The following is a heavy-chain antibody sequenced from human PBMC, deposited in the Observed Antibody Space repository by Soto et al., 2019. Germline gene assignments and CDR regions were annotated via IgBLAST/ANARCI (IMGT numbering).Heavy chain of an antibody. CDR3: ARDLGRILNY. CDR2: IYSGGST. CDR1: GFTVSKTD. V-gene: IGHV3-53*01. Sequence: PGGSLRLSCAASGFTVSKTDMSWVRQGLGKGLEWVSVIYSGGSTYYADSVKGRFTISRDNSKNTLYLQMNSLSPEDTARYYCARDLGRILNYWGQGTLVTVSS. D-gene: IGHD7-27*01. J-gene: IGHJ4*02.